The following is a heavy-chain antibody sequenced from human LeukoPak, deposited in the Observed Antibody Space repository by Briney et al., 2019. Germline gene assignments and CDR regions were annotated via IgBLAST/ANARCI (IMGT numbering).Heavy chain of an antibody. Sequence: GGSLRLSCAASGFTFSSYAMHWVRQAPGKGLEWVSVIYSGGSTYYADSVKGRFTISRDNSKNTLYLQMNSLRAEDTAVYYCARGGGLRLGELSLDYWGQGTLVTVSS. J-gene: IGHJ4*02. D-gene: IGHD3-16*02. CDR3: ARGGGLRLGELSLDY. V-gene: IGHV3-66*01. CDR1: GFTFSSYA. CDR2: IYSGGST.